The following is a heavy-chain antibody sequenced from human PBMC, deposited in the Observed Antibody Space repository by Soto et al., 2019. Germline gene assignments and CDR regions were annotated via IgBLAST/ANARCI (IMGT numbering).Heavy chain of an antibody. V-gene: IGHV4-4*02. CDR3: AREVRSGYDLYYFDY. CDR2: IYHSGST. Sequence: SETLSLTCAVSSGSISSSNWWSWVRQPPGKGLEWIGEIYHSGSTNYNPSLKSRVTISVDKSKNQFSLKLSSVTAADTAVYYCAREVRSGYDLYYFDYWGQGTLVTVSS. D-gene: IGHD5-12*01. J-gene: IGHJ4*02. CDR1: SGSISSSNW.